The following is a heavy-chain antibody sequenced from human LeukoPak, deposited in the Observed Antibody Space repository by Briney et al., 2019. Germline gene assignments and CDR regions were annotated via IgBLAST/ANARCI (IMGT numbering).Heavy chain of an antibody. J-gene: IGHJ6*03. V-gene: IGHV3-21*01. D-gene: IGHD5-18*01. CDR3: ARTRGYSYVPKTYYYYYMDV. Sequence: GGSLRLSCAASGFTFSTYTMNWVRQAPGKGLEWVSSISSRSSYIYYADSVKGRFTISRDNAKNSLYLQMNSLRAEDTAVYYCARTRGYSYVPKTYYYYYMDVWGKGTTVTVSS. CDR1: GFTFSTYT. CDR2: ISSRSSYI.